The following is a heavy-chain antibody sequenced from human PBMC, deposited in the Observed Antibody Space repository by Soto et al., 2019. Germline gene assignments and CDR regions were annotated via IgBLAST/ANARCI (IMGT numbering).Heavy chain of an antibody. CDR2: IYSGGST. V-gene: IGHV3-66*01. D-gene: IGHD2-21*01. CDR1: GFTVSSNY. J-gene: IGHJ2*01. Sequence: VQLVESGGGLVQPGGSLRLSCAASGFTVSSNYMSWVRQAPGKGLEWVSVIYSGGSTYYADAVKGRFTISRDNSKNTLYLQMNSLRAEDTAVYYCAREYCGGDCPRGYFDLWGRGTLVTVSS. CDR3: AREYCGGDCPRGYFDL.